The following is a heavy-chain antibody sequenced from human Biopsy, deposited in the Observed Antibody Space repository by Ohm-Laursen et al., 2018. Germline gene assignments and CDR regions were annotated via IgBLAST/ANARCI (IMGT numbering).Heavy chain of an antibody. CDR3: ARDRGYYSDRTVPGYFDL. CDR1: GFSISSGYY. V-gene: IGHV4-38-2*02. Sequence: GTLSLTCAVSGFSISSGYYWGWIRQPPGKGLEWIGSVYDSGKSYYNPSLKSRVTISVDVSKNQFSLKLSSVTAADTAIYYCARDRGYYSDRTVPGYFDLWGRGTLVTVSS. CDR2: VYDSGKS. D-gene: IGHD3-22*01. J-gene: IGHJ2*01.